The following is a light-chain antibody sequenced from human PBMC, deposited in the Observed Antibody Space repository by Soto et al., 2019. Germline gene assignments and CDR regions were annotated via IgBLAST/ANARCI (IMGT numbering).Light chain of an antibody. CDR1: QSVAGN. Sequence: EIVITQSPATLSLSPGEISTLSCRASQSVAGNLAWYQQRPGQPPRLLIYGVSTRATGVPARFSGSGSETDFSLTISSLQIEDFALYYCQQSNSWPPLTFGGGTKVDIK. CDR2: GVS. CDR3: QQSNSWPPLT. V-gene: IGKV3-15*01. J-gene: IGKJ4*01.